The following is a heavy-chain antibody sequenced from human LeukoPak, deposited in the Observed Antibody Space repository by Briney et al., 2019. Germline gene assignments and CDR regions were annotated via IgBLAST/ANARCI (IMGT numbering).Heavy chain of an antibody. V-gene: IGHV1-24*01. J-gene: IGHJ5*02. CDR3: ATAVRVGAIFFNWFDP. Sequence: SVKVSCKVSGYTLTELSMHWVRQAPGKGLEWMGGLDPEDGETIYAQKFQGRVTMTEDTSTDTAYMELSSLRSEDTAVYYCATAVRVGAIFFNWFDPWGQGTLVTVSS. CDR2: LDPEDGET. D-gene: IGHD1-26*01. CDR1: GYTLTELS.